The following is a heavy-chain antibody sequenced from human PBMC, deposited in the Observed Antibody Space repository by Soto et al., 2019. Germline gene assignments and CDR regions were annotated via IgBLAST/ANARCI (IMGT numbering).Heavy chain of an antibody. J-gene: IGHJ4*02. CDR3: ARARCSSGQCYYFDY. CDR1: GFTFSSHN. V-gene: IGHV3-64*02. D-gene: IGHD2-15*01. Sequence: EVQLVESGEGLVQPGGSLRLSCAASGFTFSSHNIHWIRQAPGKGLEFVSAISRSWDRTYYADSVKGRFTITRDNSKNTVWLQMGSLRAEDMAVYYCARARCSSGQCYYFDYWGRGALVSVSS. CDR2: ISRSWDRT.